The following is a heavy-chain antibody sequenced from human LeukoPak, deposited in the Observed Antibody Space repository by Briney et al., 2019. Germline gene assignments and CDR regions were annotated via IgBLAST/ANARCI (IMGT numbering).Heavy chain of an antibody. CDR1: GYTSTGYY. Sequence: GASVKVSCKASGYTSTGYYMHWVRQAPGQGLEWMGWINPNSGGTNYAQKFQGRVTMTRDTSISTAYMELSRLRSDDTAVYYCARDQEGGYDLGNFDYWGQGTLVTVSS. CDR3: ARDQEGGYDLGNFDY. V-gene: IGHV1-2*02. J-gene: IGHJ4*02. D-gene: IGHD5-12*01. CDR2: INPNSGGT.